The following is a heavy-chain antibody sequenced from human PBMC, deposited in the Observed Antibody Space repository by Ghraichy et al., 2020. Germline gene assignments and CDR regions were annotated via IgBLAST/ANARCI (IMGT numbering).Heavy chain of an antibody. CDR3: ARGNGGSFLGWFDP. J-gene: IGHJ5*02. CDR2: ILYSGST. D-gene: IGHD1-26*01. CDR1: GGSLSSGDYY. V-gene: IGHV4-31*01. Sequence: SQTLSLTCTVSGGSLSSGDYYWSWIRQHPGKGPEWIGYILYSGSTYYNPSLKSLVTLSVDTSKNQFSLKLSPVTAADTAVYYCARGNGGSFLGWFDPWGQGTLVTVSS.